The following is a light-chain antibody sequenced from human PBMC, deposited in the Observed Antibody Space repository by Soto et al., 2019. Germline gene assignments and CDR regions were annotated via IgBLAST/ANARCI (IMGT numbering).Light chain of an antibody. CDR3: QDYCRPQGTT. CDR1: QSVTSTY. V-gene: IGKV3-20*01. CDR2: GTS. J-gene: IGKJ5*01. Sequence: EIVLTQSPGTLSLSPGERATLSCRASQSVTSTYVAWYQQKPGQAPRLLVYGTSSRATGIPDRFSVSGSGTDFTLTISRLEPEYFAVYYCQDYCRPQGTTFGQGTRLEIK.